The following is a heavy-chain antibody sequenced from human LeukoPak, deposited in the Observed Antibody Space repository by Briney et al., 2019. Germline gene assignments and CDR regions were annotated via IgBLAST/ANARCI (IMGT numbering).Heavy chain of an antibody. CDR1: GFTFSDYA. D-gene: IGHD2-2*02. J-gene: IGHJ4*02. V-gene: IGHV3-23*01. Sequence: GGSLRLSCAASGFTFSDYAMSWVRQAPGKGLEWVSSISGSGGTTYYADSVRGRFTISRANSKNTLYLQMNSLRAEDTAVYYCAKAYCSTTSCYISASFFFDYWGQGTLVTVSS. CDR2: ISGSGGTT. CDR3: AKAYCSTTSCYISASFFFDY.